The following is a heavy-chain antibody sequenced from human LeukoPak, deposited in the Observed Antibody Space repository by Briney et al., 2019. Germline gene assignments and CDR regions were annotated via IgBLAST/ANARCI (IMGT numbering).Heavy chain of an antibody. CDR2: IYTSGST. V-gene: IGHV4-4*07. D-gene: IGHD1-1*01. CDR3: ARCGALGWNDVVDY. CDR1: GGSISSYY. J-gene: IGHJ4*02. Sequence: SETLSLTCTVSGGSISSYYWSWIRQPAGKGLEWIGRIYTSGSTNYNPSLKSRVTMSVDTSKNQFSLKLSSVTAADTAVYYCARCGALGWNDVVDYWGQGTLVTVSS.